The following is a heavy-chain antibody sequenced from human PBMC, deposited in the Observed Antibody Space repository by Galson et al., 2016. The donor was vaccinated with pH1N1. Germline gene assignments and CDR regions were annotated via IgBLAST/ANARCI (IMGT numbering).Heavy chain of an antibody. V-gene: IGHV3-9*01. CDR2: ISWNSGSI. J-gene: IGHJ4*02. CDR3: AKDIVSGDYGDYGHFDY. CDR1: GFTFDDYA. D-gene: IGHD4-17*01. Sequence: SLRLSCAASGFTFDDYAMHWVRQAPGKGLEWVSGISWNSGSIDYADSVKGRFTISRDNAKNSLYLQMNSLRAEDTALYHCAKDIVSGDYGDYGHFDYWGQGTLVTVSS.